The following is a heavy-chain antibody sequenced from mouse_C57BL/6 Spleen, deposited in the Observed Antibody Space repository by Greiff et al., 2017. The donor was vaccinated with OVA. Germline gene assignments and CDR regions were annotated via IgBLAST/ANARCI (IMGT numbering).Heavy chain of an antibody. CDR1: GYTFTSYW. Sequence: QVQLQQPGAELVKPGASVKLSCKASGYTFTSYWMHWVQPRPGPGLEWIGMIHPNSGSTNYNEKFKSKATLTVDKSSSTAYMQLSSLTSEDSAVYYCAIITTVVGYFDVWGTGTTVTVSS. D-gene: IGHD1-1*01. CDR2: IHPNSGST. J-gene: IGHJ1*03. V-gene: IGHV1-64*01. CDR3: AIITTVVGYFDV.